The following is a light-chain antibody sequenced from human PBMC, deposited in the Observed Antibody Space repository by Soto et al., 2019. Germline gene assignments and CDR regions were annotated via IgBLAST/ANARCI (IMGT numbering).Light chain of an antibody. Sequence: DIQMNKPPSSVTATGSDRGRISCRASQSIGRFLNWHQQKPGKAANGLINVGSTLRSGGPSRFSGSGSGRDFNLTINSMQPEDFATYYCQQSYSSPATFGQGTKVDI. V-gene: IGKV1-39*01. CDR2: VGS. CDR1: QSIGRF. J-gene: IGKJ1*01. CDR3: QQSYSSPAT.